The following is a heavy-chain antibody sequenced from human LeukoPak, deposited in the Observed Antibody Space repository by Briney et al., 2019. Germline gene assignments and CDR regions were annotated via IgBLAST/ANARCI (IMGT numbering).Heavy chain of an antibody. D-gene: IGHD5-18*01. J-gene: IGHJ4*02. CDR2: ISGSGGST. CDR1: GFTFSSCA. V-gene: IGHV3-23*01. Sequence: GGSLRLSCAASGFTFSSCAMSWVRQAPGKGLEWVAAISGSGGSTYYADSVRGRFTISRDNSKNTLYLQMNSLRAEDTAVDYCAKGGRIQLWLRRGYFDYWGQGTLVTVSS. CDR3: AKGGRIQLWLRRGYFDY.